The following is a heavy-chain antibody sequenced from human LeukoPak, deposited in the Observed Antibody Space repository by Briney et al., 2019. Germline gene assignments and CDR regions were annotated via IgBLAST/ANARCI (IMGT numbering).Heavy chain of an antibody. D-gene: IGHD1-1*01. CDR2: IRSSIYGGTP. V-gene: IGHV3-49*03. J-gene: IGHJ4*02. CDR3: SREWGNGNDLRPDS. CDR1: GFTFREFA. Sequence: GGSLRLSCTSSGFTFREFAVSWFRQAPGKGLEWIGFIRSSIYGGTPKAAASVKGRFIFSRDDSKGVAYLRLNSLKTDDTAVYYCSREWGNGNDLRPDSWGQGTLVTVSS.